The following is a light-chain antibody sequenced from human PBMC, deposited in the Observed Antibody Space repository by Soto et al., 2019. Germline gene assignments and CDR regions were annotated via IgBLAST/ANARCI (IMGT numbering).Light chain of an antibody. Sequence: NFMLTQPHSVSESPGKTVTISCTGSSGSIASNYVQWYQQRPGSAPTTVIYEDNRRPSGVPDRFSGSIDNSSNSASLTISGLKTEDEADYYCQSYDSNNWVFGGGTQQT. CDR3: QSYDSNNWV. CDR2: EDN. CDR1: SGSIASNY. V-gene: IGLV6-57*02. J-gene: IGLJ3*02.